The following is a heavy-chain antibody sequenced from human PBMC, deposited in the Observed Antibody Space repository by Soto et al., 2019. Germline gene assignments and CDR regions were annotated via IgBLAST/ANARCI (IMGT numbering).Heavy chain of an antibody. CDR2: IRSRAYGGTT. V-gene: IGHV3-49*03. CDR1: GFTFGDNA. D-gene: IGHD3-3*01. CDR3: TRGWIFGPLINWFDP. J-gene: IGHJ5*02. Sequence: EVQLVESGGHMVQPGRSLRLSCTASGFTFGDNAMSWFRQAPGEGLEWVGFIRSRAYGGTTEYAASVKGRFTISRDDSKSIAYLQMNSPKTEDTALYYCTRGWIFGPLINWFDPWGQGTLVTVSS.